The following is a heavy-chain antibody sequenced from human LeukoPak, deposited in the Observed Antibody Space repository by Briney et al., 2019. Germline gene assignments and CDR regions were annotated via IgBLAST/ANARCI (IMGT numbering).Heavy chain of an antibody. CDR2: INSDGSST. Sequence: GGSLRLSCAASGFTFSSYWMHWVRQAPGKGRVWVSRINSDGSSTSYADSVKGRFTISRDNAKNTLYLQMNSLRAEDTAVYYCARDQGCSGGSCYFPQAYNWFDPWGQGTLVTVSS. CDR1: GFTFSSYW. D-gene: IGHD2-15*01. V-gene: IGHV3-74*01. J-gene: IGHJ5*02. CDR3: ARDQGCSGGSCYFPQAYNWFDP.